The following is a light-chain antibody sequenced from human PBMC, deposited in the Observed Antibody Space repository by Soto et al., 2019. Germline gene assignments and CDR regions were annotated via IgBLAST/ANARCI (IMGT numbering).Light chain of an antibody. CDR1: QSVTSNY. V-gene: IGKV3-20*01. CDR3: QQYGTSPLT. J-gene: IGKJ4*01. CDR2: GVS. Sequence: EIVWTQSPGTLSLSPGERATLSCRARQSVTSNYLAWYQQKPGQAPRLLIYGVSSRATGIPDRFSGSGSGTDFTLTISRVEPEDFAVYFCQQYGTSPLTFGGGTKVEIK.